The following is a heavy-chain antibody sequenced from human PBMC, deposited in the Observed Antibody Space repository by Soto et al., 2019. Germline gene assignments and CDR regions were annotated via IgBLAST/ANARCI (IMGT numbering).Heavy chain of an antibody. V-gene: IGHV3-74*01. CDR3: AGGYSSAHSYYYYGMDV. CDR2: ISSDGSRT. Sequence: PGGSLRLSCAASGFTFSTFWMHWVRQAPGKGLVWVSRISSDGSRTSYADSVKGRFTISRDNAKNTLYLQMNSLRAEDTAVYYCAGGYSSAHSYYYYGMDVWGQGTTVTVSS. J-gene: IGHJ6*02. D-gene: IGHD5-18*01. CDR1: GFTFSTFW.